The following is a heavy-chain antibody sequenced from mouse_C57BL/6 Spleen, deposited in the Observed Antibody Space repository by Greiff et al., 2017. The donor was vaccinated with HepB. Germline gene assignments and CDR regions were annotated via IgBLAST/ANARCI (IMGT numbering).Heavy chain of an antibody. D-gene: IGHD1-1*01. CDR1: GFNIKDDY. CDR2: IDPENGDT. CDR3: TTVTRYYGSVFDY. J-gene: IGHJ2*01. Sequence: VQLQQSGAELVRPGASVKLSCTASGFNIKDDYMHWVKQRPEQGLEWIGWIDPENGDTEYASKFQGKATITADTSSNTAYLQLSSLTSEDTAVYYCTTVTRYYGSVFDYWGQGTTLTVSS. V-gene: IGHV14-4*01.